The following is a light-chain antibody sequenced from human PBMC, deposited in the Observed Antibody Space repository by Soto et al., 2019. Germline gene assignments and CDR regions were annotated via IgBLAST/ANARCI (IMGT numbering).Light chain of an antibody. V-gene: IGLV2-14*01. CDR2: EVT. J-gene: IGLJ1*01. Sequence: QSVLTQPASVSGSPGQSITSSCTGSSSDVGAYHFVSWYQHHPGKAPKLILYEVTARPSGVSSRLSGSKSGNTSSLTISGLQADDEANYSCSSYTSSNTPYVFGTGTNVTVL. CDR3: SSYTSSNTPYV. CDR1: SSDVGAYHF.